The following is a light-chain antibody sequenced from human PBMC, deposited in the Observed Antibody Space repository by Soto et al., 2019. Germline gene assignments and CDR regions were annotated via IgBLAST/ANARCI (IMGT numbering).Light chain of an antibody. CDR2: AAS. CDR3: QQCGSSPWT. CDR1: QSVSSYY. Sequence: EIVLTQSPCTLSFSPGERATLSCRASQSVSSYYLAWYQQKPGQAPRLLIYAASSRATGIPDRFSGGGSGTDFTLTISRLEPEDFAVYYCQQCGSSPWTFGQGTKVDI. V-gene: IGKV3-20*01. J-gene: IGKJ1*01.